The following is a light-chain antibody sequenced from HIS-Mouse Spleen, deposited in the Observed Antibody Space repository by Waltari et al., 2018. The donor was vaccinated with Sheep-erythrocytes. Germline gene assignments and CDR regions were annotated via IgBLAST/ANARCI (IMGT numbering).Light chain of an antibody. J-gene: IGLJ3*02. CDR1: SRDVGGYNY. CDR3: SSYAGSNNWV. V-gene: IGLV2-8*01. Sequence: QSALTQPPPASGPPGQSVTISCTGPSRDVGGYNYASWYQQNPGNAPKLMIYEVSKRPSGVPDRFSGSKSGNTASLTVSGLQAEDEADYYCSSYAGSNNWVFGGGTKLTVL. CDR2: EVS.